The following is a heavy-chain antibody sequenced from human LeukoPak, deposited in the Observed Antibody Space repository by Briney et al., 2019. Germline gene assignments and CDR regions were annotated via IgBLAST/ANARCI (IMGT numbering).Heavy chain of an antibody. CDR3: AKDLSGAADYYFEY. Sequence: GRSPRLSCAASGFTFSRYPMHWVRQAPGKGLEWVAVLSFDGTDKHYADSVKGRFTISRDNSKNTLYLQMNSLRGDDTAVYYCAKDLSGAADYYFEYWGQGTLVTVSS. CDR1: GFTFSRYP. V-gene: IGHV3-30-3*01. J-gene: IGHJ4*02. D-gene: IGHD6-19*01. CDR2: LSFDGTDK.